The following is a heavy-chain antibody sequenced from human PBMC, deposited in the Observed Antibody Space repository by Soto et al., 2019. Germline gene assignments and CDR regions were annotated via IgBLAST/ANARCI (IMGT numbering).Heavy chain of an antibody. CDR1: GGSFSGYY. V-gene: IGHV4-34*01. J-gene: IGHJ6*03. D-gene: IGHD2-2*01. CDR2: INHSGST. Sequence: TSETLSLTCAVYGGSFSGYYWSWIRQPPGKGLEWIGEINHSGSTNYNPSLKSRVTISVDTSKNQFSLKLSSVTAADTAVYYCARGQVVPAPIRGHYYMDVWGKGTTVTVSS. CDR3: ARGQVVPAPIRGHYYMDV.